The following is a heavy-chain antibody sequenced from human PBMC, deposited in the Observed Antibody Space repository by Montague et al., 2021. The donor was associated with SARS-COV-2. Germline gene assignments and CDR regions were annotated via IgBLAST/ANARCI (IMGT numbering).Heavy chain of an antibody. CDR1: GGPFSGYY. V-gene: IGHV4-34*01. Sequence: SETLFLTCAVYGGPFSGYYWSWIRQPPGKGLEWIGEINHSGSTNYNPSLKSRVTISVDTSKNQFSLKLSSVTAADTAVYYCARGHYSSSWYGIRYYFDYWGQGTLVTVSS. D-gene: IGHD6-13*01. CDR3: ARGHYSSSWYGIRYYFDY. CDR2: INHSGST. J-gene: IGHJ4*02.